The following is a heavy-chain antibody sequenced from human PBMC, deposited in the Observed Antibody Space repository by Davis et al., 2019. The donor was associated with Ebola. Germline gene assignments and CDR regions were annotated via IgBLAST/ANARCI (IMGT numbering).Heavy chain of an antibody. CDR1: GGSISSYY. CDR3: ARHEGYCSSTSCRNYYYYGMDV. D-gene: IGHD2-2*01. Sequence: SETLSLTCTVSGGSISSYYWSWIRQPPGKGLEWIGYIYYSGSTNYNPSLKSRVTISVDTSKNQFSLKLSSVTAADTAVYYCARHEGYCSSTSCRNYYYYGMDVWGQGTTVTVSS. J-gene: IGHJ6*02. CDR2: IYYSGST. V-gene: IGHV4-59*08.